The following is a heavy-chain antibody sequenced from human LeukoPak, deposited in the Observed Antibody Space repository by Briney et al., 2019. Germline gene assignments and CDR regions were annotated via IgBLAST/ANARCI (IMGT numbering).Heavy chain of an antibody. J-gene: IGHJ4*02. CDR3: AKKVPANWGGYFDY. Sequence: GGSLRLSCAASGFTFSSYATSWVRQAPGKGLEWVSAISGSGDSTYSTDSVKGRFTISRDNSKNTLYLQMNSLRAEDTAVYYCAKKVPANWGGYFDYWGQGTLVTLPS. CDR1: GFTFSSYA. CDR2: ISGSGDST. V-gene: IGHV3-23*01. D-gene: IGHD7-27*01.